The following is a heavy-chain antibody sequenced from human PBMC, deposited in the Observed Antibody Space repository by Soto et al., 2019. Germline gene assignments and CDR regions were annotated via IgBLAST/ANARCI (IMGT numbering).Heavy chain of an antibody. Sequence: ASETLSLTCAVSGGSISSGGYSWSWIRQPPGKGLEWIGYIYHSGSTYYNPSLKSRVTISVDRSRNQFSLKLSSVTAADTAVYYCARAHYDILTGYYHAEYFQHWGQGTLVTVSS. V-gene: IGHV4-30-2*01. J-gene: IGHJ1*01. CDR2: IYHSGST. CDR3: ARAHYDILTGYYHAEYFQH. CDR1: GGSISSGGYS. D-gene: IGHD3-9*01.